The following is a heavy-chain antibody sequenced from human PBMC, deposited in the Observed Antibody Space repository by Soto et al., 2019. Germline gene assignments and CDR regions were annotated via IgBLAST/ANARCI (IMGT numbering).Heavy chain of an antibody. V-gene: IGHV4-61*01. CDR2: IYYSGST. Sequence: QVQLQESGPGLVKPSETLSLTCTVSGGSVSSGNYYWSWIRQPPGKGLEWVGYIYYSGSTNYNPSLKSRVTILVDTSKNQFSLKLTSVTAADTAVYYCARDQTGIFDYWGQGTLVTVSS. CDR3: ARDQTGIFDY. CDR1: GGSVSSGNYY. J-gene: IGHJ4*02.